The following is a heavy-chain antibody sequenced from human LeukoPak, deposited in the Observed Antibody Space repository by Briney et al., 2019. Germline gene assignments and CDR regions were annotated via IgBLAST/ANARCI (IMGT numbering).Heavy chain of an antibody. D-gene: IGHD2-15*01. V-gene: IGHV4-38-2*02. CDR3: ARDGEYCSGGSCYAFDY. CDR1: GYSISSGYY. J-gene: IGHJ4*02. Sequence: SETLSLTCTVSGYSISSGYYWGWIRQPPAKGLEWIGSIYHSGSTYYNPSLKSRVTISVDTSKNQFSLKLSSVTAADTAVYYCARDGEYCSGGSCYAFDYWGQGTLVTVSS. CDR2: IYHSGST.